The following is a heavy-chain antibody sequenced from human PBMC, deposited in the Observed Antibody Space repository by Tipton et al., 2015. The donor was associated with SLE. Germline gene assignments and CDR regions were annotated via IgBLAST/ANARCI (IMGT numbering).Heavy chain of an antibody. CDR1: RVTFSDYG. J-gene: IGHJ4*02. V-gene: IGHV3-21*01. CDR3: ARVDYDGGGNLGFDY. Sequence: QLVQSGGGLIQPGGSLTLSCASSRVTFSDYGMNWVRQAPGRGLEWVAPITSNSHYVFYAASVKGRFTISRDNTKNSLYLQMNTLRAEDTAVYYCARVDYDGGGNLGFDYWGQGTLVTVSS. D-gene: IGHD2-21*01. CDR2: ITSNSHYV.